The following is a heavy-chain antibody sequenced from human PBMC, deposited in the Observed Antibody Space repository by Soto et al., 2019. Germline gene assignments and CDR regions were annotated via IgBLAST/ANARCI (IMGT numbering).Heavy chain of an antibody. CDR2: IYYSGST. V-gene: IGHV4-39*01. Sequence: PSETLSLTCTVSGGSISSSSYYWGWIRQPPGKGLEWIGSIYYSGSTYYIPSLKSRVTISVDTSKNQSSLKLSSVTAADTAVYYCARSITMIVVVINPLYYFDYWGQGTLVTVSS. CDR1: GGSISSSSYY. J-gene: IGHJ4*02. D-gene: IGHD3-22*01. CDR3: ARSITMIVVVINPLYYFDY.